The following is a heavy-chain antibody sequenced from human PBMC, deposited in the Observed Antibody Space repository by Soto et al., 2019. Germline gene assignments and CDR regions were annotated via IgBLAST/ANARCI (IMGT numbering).Heavy chain of an antibody. CDR1: GYTFTTYG. CDR3: AVGPASGEFDY. D-gene: IGHD3-3*01. Sequence: QVQLVQSGAEMKEPGASVKVSCRASGYTFTTYGMHWVRQAPGQRLEWMGWVNTGNGNTAYSQKFQGRVTITRDTSASTGYMEVSSLSSEDMAVYYCAVGPASGEFDYWGQGTLVTVSS. CDR2: VNTGNGNT. J-gene: IGHJ4*02. V-gene: IGHV1-3*04.